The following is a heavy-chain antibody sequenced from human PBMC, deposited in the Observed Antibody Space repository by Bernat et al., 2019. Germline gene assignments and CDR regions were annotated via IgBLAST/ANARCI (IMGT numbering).Heavy chain of an antibody. D-gene: IGHD6-13*01. Sequence: QVQLVESGGGVVQPGRSLRLSCAASGFTFSSYGMHWVRQAPGKGLEWVAVIWYDGSNKYYADSVKGRFTIPRENSKNTLYLQMNSLRAEDTAVYYCARDPDGSSWYFWYFDLWGRGTLVTVSS. CDR1: GFTFSSYG. CDR3: ARDPDGSSWYFWYFDL. V-gene: IGHV3-33*01. J-gene: IGHJ2*01. CDR2: IWYDGSNK.